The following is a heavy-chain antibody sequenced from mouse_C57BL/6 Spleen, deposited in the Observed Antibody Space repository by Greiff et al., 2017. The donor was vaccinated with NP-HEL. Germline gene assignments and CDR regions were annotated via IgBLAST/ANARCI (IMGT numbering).Heavy chain of an antibody. CDR2: IDPSDSYT. V-gene: IGHV1-50*01. CDR1: GYTFTSYW. J-gene: IGHJ1*03. CDR3: ARCQSPAVYFDV. Sequence: QVQLQQPGAELVKPGASVKLSCKASGYTFTSYWMQWVKQRPGQGLEWIGEIDPSDSYTNYNQKFKGKATLTVDTSSSTAYMQLSSLTSEDSAVYYCARCQSPAVYFDVWGTGPRSPSPQ.